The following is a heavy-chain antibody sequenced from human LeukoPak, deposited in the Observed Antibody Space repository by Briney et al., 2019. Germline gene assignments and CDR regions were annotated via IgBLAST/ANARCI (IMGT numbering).Heavy chain of an antibody. J-gene: IGHJ4*02. CDR2: IWYDGSNK. V-gene: IGHV3-33*01. CDR1: GFTFSSYG. CDR3: AREAAAQPFDY. Sequence: PGGSLRLSCAASGFTFSSYGMHWVRQAPGKGLEWVAVIWYDGSNKYYADSVKGRFTISRDNSKNTLYLQMNSLRAEDTAVYYCAREAAAQPFDYWGQETLVTVSS. D-gene: IGHD6-13*01.